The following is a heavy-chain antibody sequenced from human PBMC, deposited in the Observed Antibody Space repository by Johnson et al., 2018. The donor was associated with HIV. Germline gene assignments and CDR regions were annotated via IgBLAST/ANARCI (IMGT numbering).Heavy chain of an antibody. D-gene: IGHD3-3*01. V-gene: IGHV3-30*18. CDR1: GFTFSS. CDR2: ISSDGSNK. Sequence: QVQLVESGGGVVQPGRSLRLSCAASGFTFSSMHWDRQAPGKGLEWVAFISSDGSNKYFAVSVTGRFSISRDNSKNTLYLQMNSLTAEDTAVYYCAKPQWVSSGAFDIWGQGTMVTVSS. J-gene: IGHJ3*02. CDR3: AKPQWVSSGAFDI.